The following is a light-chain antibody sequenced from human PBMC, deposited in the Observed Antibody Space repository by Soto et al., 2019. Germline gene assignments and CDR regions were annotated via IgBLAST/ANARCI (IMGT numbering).Light chain of an antibody. Sequence: EVVLTQSPGTLSLSPGEGATLSCRASQSVSRSYLAWYRQKAGQAPRLLIFGVSTRASGIPDRFSGSGSGTDFTLNISRLEPEDFAMYYCQQYDSAPLTFGGGTKVEIK. CDR1: QSVSRSY. CDR3: QQYDSAPLT. J-gene: IGKJ4*01. CDR2: GVS. V-gene: IGKV3-20*01.